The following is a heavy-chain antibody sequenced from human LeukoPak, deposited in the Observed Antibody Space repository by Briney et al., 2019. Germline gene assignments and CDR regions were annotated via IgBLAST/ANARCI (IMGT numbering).Heavy chain of an antibody. V-gene: IGHV1-69*04. D-gene: IGHD2-21*01. CDR3: AGDRPPQKQYSDY. Sequence: EASVKVSCKASGGTFSSYAISWVRQAPGQGLEWMGRIIPILGIANYAQKFQGRVTITADKSTSTAYMELSSLRSEDTAVYYCAGDRPPQKQYSDYWGQGTLVTVSS. CDR2: IIPILGIA. CDR1: GGTFSSYA. J-gene: IGHJ4*02.